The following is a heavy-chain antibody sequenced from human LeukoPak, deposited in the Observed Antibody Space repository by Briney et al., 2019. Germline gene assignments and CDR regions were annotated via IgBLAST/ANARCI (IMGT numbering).Heavy chain of an antibody. CDR3: TIRKGDPMRGHWFDP. D-gene: IGHD2-21*02. CDR1: GYTASESY. V-gene: IGHV1-24*01. Sequence: AAVKVSCKISGYTASESYIHWLRQAPGKGLEWMGGFDPESGKTLYAQKLQGSVRMTEDTSADTGYMELSSLRSEDTAVYYCTIRKGDPMRGHWFDPWGQGTLVTVPS. J-gene: IGHJ5*02. CDR2: FDPESGKT.